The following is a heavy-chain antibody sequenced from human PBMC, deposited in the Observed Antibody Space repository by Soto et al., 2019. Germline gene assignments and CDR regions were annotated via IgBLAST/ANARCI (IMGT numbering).Heavy chain of an antibody. CDR2: ISTNNDAI. D-gene: IGHD3-10*01. Sequence: GGSLRLSCAASGFSISDCSMNWVRRAPGKGLEWISYISTNNDAIYYADSVKGRFTISRDNAKNSLYLQMNSLRAEDTALYYCASVLGSRRSGSYPSYWGQGTLVTVSS. V-gene: IGHV3-48*01. CDR3: ASVLGSRRSGSYPSY. J-gene: IGHJ4*02. CDR1: GFSISDCS.